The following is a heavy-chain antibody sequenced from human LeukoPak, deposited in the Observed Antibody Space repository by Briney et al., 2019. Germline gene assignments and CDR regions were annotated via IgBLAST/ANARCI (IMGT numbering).Heavy chain of an antibody. CDR1: GFTVTSNY. CDR3: ARDQFRSYYYDSSGYYPPGDY. V-gene: IGHV3-53*05. CDR2: IYSGGRT. Sequence: GGSLRLSCVASGFTVTSNYMTWVRQAPGKGLEWVSIIYSGGRTYYADSVKGRFTVSRDNSKNTLYLQMNSLRAEDTAVYYCARDQFRSYYYDSSGYYPPGDYWGQGTLVTVSS. D-gene: IGHD3-22*01. J-gene: IGHJ4*02.